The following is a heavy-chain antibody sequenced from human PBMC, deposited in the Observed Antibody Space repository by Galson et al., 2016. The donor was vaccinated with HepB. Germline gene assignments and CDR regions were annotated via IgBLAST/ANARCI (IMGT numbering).Heavy chain of an antibody. V-gene: IGHV3-73*01. Sequence: SLRLSCAASGFNFSGSAMHWVRQASGKGLEWVGRIRSKANNYAASYGASVKGRFTISRDDSKNTAYMQMNSLKTEDTAVYYCTSHLYDHLNYDFCYVMDVWGQGTAVTVSS. CDR2: IRSKANNYAA. CDR3: TSHLYDHLNYDFCYVMDV. J-gene: IGHJ6*02. CDR1: GFNFSGSA. D-gene: IGHD3-3*01.